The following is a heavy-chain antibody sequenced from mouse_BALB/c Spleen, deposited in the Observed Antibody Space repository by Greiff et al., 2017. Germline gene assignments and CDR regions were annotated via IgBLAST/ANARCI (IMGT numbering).Heavy chain of an antibody. J-gene: IGHJ2*01. CDR3: TNYHDYDSFDY. CDR2: IYPGNSDT. CDR1: GYSFTSYW. D-gene: IGHD2-4*01. V-gene: IGHV1-5*01. Sequence: EVQLQQSGTVLARPGASVKMSCKASGYSFTSYWMHWVKQRPGQGLEWIGAIYPGNSDTSYNQKFKGKAKLTAVTSASTAYMELSSLTNEDSAVYYCTNYHDYDSFDYWGQGTTLTVSS.